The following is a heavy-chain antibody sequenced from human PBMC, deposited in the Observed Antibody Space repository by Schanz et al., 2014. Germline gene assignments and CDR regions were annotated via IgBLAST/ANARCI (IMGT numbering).Heavy chain of an antibody. Sequence: QVQLVESGGGVVQPGRSLRLSCAASGFIFSSYGLHWVRQAPGKGLEWVAFIWYDGSNKYYADSVKGRFTISRDNSKNTLNQKMNSQRADDTYVYFCARGRRRIAAPNTTAMRNYYYYAMDRWGQGTTGTGAS. CDR1: GFIFSSYG. D-gene: IGHD6-13*01. CDR2: IWYDGSNK. J-gene: IGHJ6*02. CDR3: ARGRRRIAAPNTTAMRNYYYYAMDR. V-gene: IGHV3-33*01.